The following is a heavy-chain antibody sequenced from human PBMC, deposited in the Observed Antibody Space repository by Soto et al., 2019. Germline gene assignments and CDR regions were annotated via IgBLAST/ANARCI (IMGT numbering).Heavy chain of an antibody. CDR3: TRVGKFDY. CDR1: GFTFADYT. Sequence: PGWSLRPACKSSGFTFADYTMSWVRQAPGKGLEWVGLIRSEANGGTTHYAASVHGGFIISRDDSRCIAFLQMNNLKSEDTAVYYCTRVGKFDYWGQGTLVTVSS. D-gene: IGHD1-26*01. V-gene: IGHV3-49*04. CDR2: IRSEANGGTT. J-gene: IGHJ4*02.